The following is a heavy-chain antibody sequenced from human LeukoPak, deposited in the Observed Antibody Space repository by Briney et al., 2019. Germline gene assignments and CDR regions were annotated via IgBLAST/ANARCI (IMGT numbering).Heavy chain of an antibody. CDR2: ISSSSSSI. Sequence: PGGSLRLSCAASGFIFSSYSMNWVRQAPGKGLEWVSYISSSSSSIYYAGAVKGRFTISRDNAKNSLYLQMNSLRAEDTAVYYCARVYRRYFDYWGQGTLVTVSA. CDR1: GFIFSSYS. D-gene: IGHD1-14*01. J-gene: IGHJ4*02. V-gene: IGHV3-48*01. CDR3: ARVYRRYFDY.